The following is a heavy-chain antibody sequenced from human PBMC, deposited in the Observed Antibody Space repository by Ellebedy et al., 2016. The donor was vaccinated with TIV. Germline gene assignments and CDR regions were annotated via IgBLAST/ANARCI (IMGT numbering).Heavy chain of an antibody. J-gene: IGHJ4*02. D-gene: IGHD2-15*01. V-gene: IGHV3-23*01. CDR2: ISGSGDST. CDR1: GFAFRSFA. Sequence: GESLKISCAASGFAFRSFAVTWVRQAPGKGLEWVSTISGSGDSTYYADSEKGRFTISRDNSKNTLYLQMNSLRAEDTAVYYCAKLAGVHPWYFDYWGQGTLVTVSS. CDR3: AKLAGVHPWYFDY.